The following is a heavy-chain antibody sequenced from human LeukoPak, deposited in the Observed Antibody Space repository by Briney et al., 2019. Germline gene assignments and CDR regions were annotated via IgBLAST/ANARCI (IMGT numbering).Heavy chain of an antibody. D-gene: IGHD2-15*01. V-gene: IGHV3-73*01. J-gene: IGHJ6*02. CDR3: TRHSDKYCSGGSCYSGAYYYYGMDV. Sequence: GGSLRLSCAASGFSFSGSAMPWVRQASGKGLEWLGRIRSRANSYVTVYAASVEGRVTISRDDSKNTAYLQMNSLKTEDTAVYYCTRHSDKYCSGGSCYSGAYYYYGMDVWGQGTTVTVSS. CDR1: GFSFSGSA. CDR2: IRSRANSYVT.